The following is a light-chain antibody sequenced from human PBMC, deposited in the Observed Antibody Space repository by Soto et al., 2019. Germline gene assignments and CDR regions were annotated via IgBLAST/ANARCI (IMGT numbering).Light chain of an antibody. CDR3: SSYAGSNKLV. J-gene: IGLJ3*02. CDR1: RSDVGGHNY. Sequence: QSALTQPHSASGSPGQSVTISCTGTRSDVGGHNYVSWYQQQPGKAPKHMMYEVSKLPSGVTDPVTGSKSGNTASLTVAWLQAEYEAYNYCSSYAGSNKLVVGGGTMLTVL. V-gene: IGLV2-8*01. CDR2: EVS.